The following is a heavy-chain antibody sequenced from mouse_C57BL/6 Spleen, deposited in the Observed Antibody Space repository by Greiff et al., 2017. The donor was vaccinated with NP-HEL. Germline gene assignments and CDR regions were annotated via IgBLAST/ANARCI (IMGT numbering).Heavy chain of an antibody. Sequence: QVQLKQSGPGLVAPSQSLSITCTVSGFSLTSYAISWVRQPPGKGLEWLGVIWTGGGTNYNSALKSRLSISKDNSKSQVFLKMNSLQTDDTARYYCARMIYYYGSSYWYFDVWGTGTTVTVSS. D-gene: IGHD1-1*01. CDR3: ARMIYYYGSSYWYFDV. CDR1: GFSLTSYA. V-gene: IGHV2-9-1*01. CDR2: IWTGGGT. J-gene: IGHJ1*03.